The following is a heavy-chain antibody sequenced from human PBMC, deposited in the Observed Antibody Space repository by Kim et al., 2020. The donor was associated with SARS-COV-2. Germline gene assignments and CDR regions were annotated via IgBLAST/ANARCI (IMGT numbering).Heavy chain of an antibody. CDR1: GGTFSSYA. Sequence: SVKVSCKASGGTFSSYAISWVRQAPGQGLEWMGRIIPILGIANYAQKFQGRVTITADKSTSTAYMELSSLRSEDTAVYYCASAVSYGYAGVNYYYYYGMDVWGQGTTVTVSS. J-gene: IGHJ6*02. CDR3: ASAVSYGYAGVNYYYYYGMDV. V-gene: IGHV1-69*04. CDR2: IIPILGIA. D-gene: IGHD5-18*01.